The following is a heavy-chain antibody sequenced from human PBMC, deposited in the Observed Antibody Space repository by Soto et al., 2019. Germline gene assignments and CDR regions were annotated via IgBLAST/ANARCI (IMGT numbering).Heavy chain of an antibody. CDR1: GFTFSSYA. CDR2: ISGSGDST. D-gene: IGHD6-13*01. V-gene: IGHV3-23*01. J-gene: IGHJ4*02. CDR3: ARRSSSWSFDY. Sequence: EVQLLESGGGLVQPGGSLRLSCAASGFTFSSYAMSWVRQAPGKGLEWVSAISGSGDSTYYADSVKGRFTISRDNSKHTLYLQMKSLRAEDTAVYYCARRSSSWSFDYWGQGTLVTVSS.